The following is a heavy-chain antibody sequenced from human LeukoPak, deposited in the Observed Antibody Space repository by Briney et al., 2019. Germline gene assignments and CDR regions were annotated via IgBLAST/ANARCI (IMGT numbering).Heavy chain of an antibody. CDR2: IYYSGST. CDR1: GGSISSYY. V-gene: IGHV4-59*01. J-gene: IGHJ6*02. CDR3: ARDDSYYGMDV. Sequence: SETLSLTCTGSGGSISSYYWSWIRQPPGKGLEWIGYIYYSGSTNYNPSLKSRVTISVDTSKNQFSLKLSSVTAADTAVYYCARDDSYYGMDVWGQGTTVTASS.